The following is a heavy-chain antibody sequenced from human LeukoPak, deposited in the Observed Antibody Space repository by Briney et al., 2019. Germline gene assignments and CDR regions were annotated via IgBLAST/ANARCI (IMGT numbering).Heavy chain of an antibody. Sequence: SETLSLTCTVSGGSISSYYWSWIRQPPGKGLEWIGYIYYTGSTDYNPSLKSRVAISVDTSKNQFSLKLSSVTAADTAVYYCARDTTNVYYYDTSGYDHWGQGTLVTVSS. CDR1: GGSISSYY. J-gene: IGHJ4*02. D-gene: IGHD3-22*01. V-gene: IGHV4-59*01. CDR3: ARDTTNVYYYDTSGYDH. CDR2: IYYTGST.